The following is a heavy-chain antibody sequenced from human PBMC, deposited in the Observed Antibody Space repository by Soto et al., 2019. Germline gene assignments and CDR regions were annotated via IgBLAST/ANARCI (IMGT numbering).Heavy chain of an antibody. CDR3: AKAPTYCSGGSCYLDYYYYMDV. CDR1: VSTFSSYS. J-gene: IGHJ6*03. V-gene: IGHV3-23*01. D-gene: IGHD2-15*01. Sequence: GSLRLSFASSVSTFSSYSIGGVRQDKGKGLEWVSAISGSGGSTYYADSVKGRFTISRDNSKNTLYLQMNSLRAEDTAVYYCAKAPTYCSGGSCYLDYYYYMDVWGKGTTVTVSS. CDR2: ISGSGGST.